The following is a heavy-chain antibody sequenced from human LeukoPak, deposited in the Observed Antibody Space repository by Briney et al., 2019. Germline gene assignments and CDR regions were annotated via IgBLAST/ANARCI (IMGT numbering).Heavy chain of an antibody. V-gene: IGHV3-30*03. CDR2: ISTDGSLR. J-gene: IGHJ4*02. CDR1: GFTFSSYG. D-gene: IGHD6-13*01. CDR3: AREHGIAAAGPFDY. Sequence: GGSLRLSCAASGFTFSSYGMHWVRQAPGKGLEWVAVISTDGSLRYYADSVKGRFTISRDNSKNTLYLQMNSLRAEDTAVYYCAREHGIAAAGPFDYWGQGTLVTVSS.